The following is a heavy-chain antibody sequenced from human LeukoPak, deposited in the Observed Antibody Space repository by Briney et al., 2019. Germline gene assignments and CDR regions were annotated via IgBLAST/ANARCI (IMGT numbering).Heavy chain of an antibody. CDR2: IIPIFGTA. Sequence: ASVKASCKASGGTFSSYAISWVRQAPGQGLEWMGGIIPIFGTANYAQKFQGRVTITADESTSTAYMELSSLRSEDTAVYYCASHGGAPRGIIVVVTAIRGYFDYWGQGTLVTVSS. CDR3: ASHGGAPRGIIVVVTAIRGYFDY. CDR1: GGTFSSYA. D-gene: IGHD2-21*02. V-gene: IGHV1-69*13. J-gene: IGHJ4*02.